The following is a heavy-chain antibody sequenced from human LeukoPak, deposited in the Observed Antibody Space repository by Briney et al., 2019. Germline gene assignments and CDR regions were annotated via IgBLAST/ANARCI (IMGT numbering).Heavy chain of an antibody. Sequence: ASVKVSCKASGYTFSAYYKHWVRQAPGQGLEWMGWINSNSGGTNYAQKFQGRVTMTRDTSINTVYMELSRLRSDDTAVYYCARLGSSGWYGGGYFDYWGQGTLVTVSS. CDR1: GYTFSAYY. V-gene: IGHV1-2*02. D-gene: IGHD6-19*01. CDR3: ARLGSSGWYGGGYFDY. CDR2: INSNSGGT. J-gene: IGHJ4*02.